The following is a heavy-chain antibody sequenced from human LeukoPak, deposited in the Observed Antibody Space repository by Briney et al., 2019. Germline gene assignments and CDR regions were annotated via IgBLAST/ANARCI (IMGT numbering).Heavy chain of an antibody. CDR1: GGSISSYY. CDR3: ARVGYYGSGSYLTFDY. D-gene: IGHD3-10*01. J-gene: IGHJ4*02. V-gene: IGHV4-4*07. CDR2: IYTSGST. Sequence: SETLSLTCTVSGGSISSYYWSWIRQPAGKGLEWIGRIYTSGSTNYNPSLKSRVTISVDTSKNQFSLKLSSVTAADTAVYYCARVGYYGSGSYLTFDYWGQGTLVTVSS.